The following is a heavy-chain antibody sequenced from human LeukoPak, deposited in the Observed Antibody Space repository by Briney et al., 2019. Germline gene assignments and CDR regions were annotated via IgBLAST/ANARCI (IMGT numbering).Heavy chain of an antibody. CDR1: GFTFSNYA. V-gene: IGHV3-23*01. J-gene: IGHJ4*02. CDR2: IAGSGTNT. D-gene: IGHD5/OR15-5a*01. CDR3: AKESSTYAPTGYFDF. Sequence: GGSLRLSCAASGFTFSNYAMSWVRQAPGKGLEWVSAIAGSGTNTYYADSVKGRFTISRDNTKNTLYLRMNSLRVEDTAVYYCAKESSTYAPTGYFDFWGQGILVTVSS.